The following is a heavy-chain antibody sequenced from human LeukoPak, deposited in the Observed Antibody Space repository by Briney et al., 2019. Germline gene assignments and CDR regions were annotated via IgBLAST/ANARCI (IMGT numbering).Heavy chain of an antibody. Sequence: GESLKISCKGSGYSFTSYWIGWVRQMPGKGLEWMGIIYPGDSDTRYSPSFQGQVTISADKSISTAYLQWSSLKASDTAMDYCARQGGTYYGSGSYYKSPFDYWGQGTLVTVSS. CDR3: ARQGGTYYGSGSYYKSPFDY. D-gene: IGHD3-10*01. J-gene: IGHJ4*02. CDR1: GYSFTSYW. V-gene: IGHV5-51*01. CDR2: IYPGDSDT.